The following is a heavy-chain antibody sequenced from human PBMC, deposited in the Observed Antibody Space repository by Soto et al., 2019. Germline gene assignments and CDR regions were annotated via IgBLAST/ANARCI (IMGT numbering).Heavy chain of an antibody. CDR2: ISSSSNYI. J-gene: IGHJ4*02. V-gene: IGHV3-21*01. CDR1: GFSFSIYN. D-gene: IGHD6-19*01. CDR3: ARDERSVAVAPFFDY. Sequence: EVQLVESGGGLVRPGGSLRLSCAASGFSFSIYNMSWVRQAPGKGLEWVSFISSSSNYIYYADSVKGRFTISRDNAKNSPFLQMNNLRAEDTAVYFCARDERSVAVAPFFDYWGQGTQVTVSS.